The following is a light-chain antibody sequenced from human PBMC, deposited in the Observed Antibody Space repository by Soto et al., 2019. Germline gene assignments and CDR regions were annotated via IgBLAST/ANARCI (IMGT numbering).Light chain of an antibody. CDR1: QSVSSSY. Sequence: EIVLTQSPGTLSLSPGERATLSCRASQSVSSSYLAWYQQKPGQAPRLLIYGASSRATGIPDRFSGSGSGTDFPLTISRLEPEDFAEYYCQQYGSSPITFGHGTRLEIK. V-gene: IGKV3-20*01. CDR2: GAS. J-gene: IGKJ5*01. CDR3: QQYGSSPIT.